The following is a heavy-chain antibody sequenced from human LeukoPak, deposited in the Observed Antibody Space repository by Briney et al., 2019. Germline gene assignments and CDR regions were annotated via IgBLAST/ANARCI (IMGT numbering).Heavy chain of an antibody. Sequence: ASVKVSCKASGNTFTSYDINWVRQAPGQGLEWMGWINTNTGNPTYAQGFTGRFVFSLDTSVSTAYLHISSLRAEDTAVYYCARDAEKNYYDSSGYHYVSYFDFWGQGTLVTVSS. CDR2: INTNTGNP. CDR3: ARDAEKNYYDSSGYHYVSYFDF. V-gene: IGHV7-4-1*02. J-gene: IGHJ4*02. D-gene: IGHD3-22*01. CDR1: GNTFTSYD.